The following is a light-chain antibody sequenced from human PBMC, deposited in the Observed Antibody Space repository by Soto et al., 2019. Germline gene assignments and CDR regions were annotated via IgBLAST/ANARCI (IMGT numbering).Light chain of an antibody. Sequence: QSVLTQPPSTSGTPEQRVTIPCSGSGSNIGRNSVTWYQRLPGAAPKLLVYRNNHRPSGVPERFSGSKSGTSASLAISDLQSEDEADYYCATWDDSLSGVEFGGGIQLTVL. CDR2: RNN. CDR1: GSNIGRNS. V-gene: IGLV1-44*01. J-gene: IGLJ3*02. CDR3: ATWDDSLSGVE.